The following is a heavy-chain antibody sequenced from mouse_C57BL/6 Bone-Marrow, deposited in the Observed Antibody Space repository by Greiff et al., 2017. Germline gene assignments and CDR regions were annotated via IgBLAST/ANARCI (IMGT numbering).Heavy chain of an antibody. CDR2: FHPYNDDT. CDR3: ARVNYYGSSWYYFDY. CDR1: GYTFTTYP. D-gene: IGHD1-1*01. V-gene: IGHV1-47*01. Sequence: QVHVKQSGAELVKPGASVKMSCKASGYTFTTYPIEWMKQNHGKSLEWIGNFHPYNDDTKYNEKFKGKATLTVEKSSSTVYLELSRLTSDDSAVYYCARVNYYGSSWYYFDYWGQGTTLTVSS. J-gene: IGHJ2*01.